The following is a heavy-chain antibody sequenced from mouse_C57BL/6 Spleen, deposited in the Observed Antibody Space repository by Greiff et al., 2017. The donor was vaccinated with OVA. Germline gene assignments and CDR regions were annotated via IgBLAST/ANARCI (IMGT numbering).Heavy chain of an antibody. CDR2: IYIGNGYT. D-gene: IGHD2-10*01. CDR3: ARGRPTDHCDLDV. CDR1: GYTFTSYG. J-gene: IGHJ1*03. V-gene: IGHV1-58*01. Sequence: EVQLQQSGAELVRPGSSVKMSCTTSGYTFTSYGINWVKQRPGQGLEWIGYIYIGNGYTEYNEKFKGKGTLTTDTAASTAYMQLSRLTSEDAAIYICARGRPTDHCDLDVWGTGTTVTVSS.